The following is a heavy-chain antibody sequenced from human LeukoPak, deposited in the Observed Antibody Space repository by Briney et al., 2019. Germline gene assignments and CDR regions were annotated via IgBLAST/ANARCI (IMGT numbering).Heavy chain of an antibody. J-gene: IGHJ6*02. CDR2: INPNSGDT. V-gene: IGHV1-2*06. Sequence: GASVKVSCKASGYTFTGYYVHWVRQAPGQGLEWMGRINPNSGDTNYAQKFQGRVTMTRDTSISTAYMELSRLRSEDTAVYYCARVSVDTAMVTNYYGMDVWGQGTTVTVSS. CDR3: ARVSVDTAMVTNYYGMDV. D-gene: IGHD5-18*01. CDR1: GYTFTGYY.